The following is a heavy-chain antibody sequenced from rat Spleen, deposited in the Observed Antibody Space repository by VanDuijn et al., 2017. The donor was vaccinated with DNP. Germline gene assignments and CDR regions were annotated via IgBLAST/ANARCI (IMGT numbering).Heavy chain of an antibody. CDR2: ISYSGSI. J-gene: IGHJ2*01. CDR1: GYSITSNY. Sequence: EVQLQESGPGLVKPSQSLSLTCSVTGYSITSNYWGWIRKFPGNKMEYIGHISYSGSINYNPSLKSRISITRDTSQNHFFLHLNSVTSEDTATYYCARWTRYFDYWGQGVMVTVSS. V-gene: IGHV3-1*01. CDR3: ARWTRYFDY. D-gene: IGHD1-7*01.